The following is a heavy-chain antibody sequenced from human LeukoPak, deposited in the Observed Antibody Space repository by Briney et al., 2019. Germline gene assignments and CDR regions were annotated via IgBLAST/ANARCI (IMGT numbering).Heavy chain of an antibody. Sequence: GGSLRLSYAASGFTFSIYAMSWVRQAPGKGLEWVSAISGSGGSTYYADSVKGRFTISRDNSKNTLYLQMNSLRAEDTAVYYCANQDSSGYYLSGYFDYWGQGTLVTVSS. D-gene: IGHD3-22*01. CDR3: ANQDSSGYYLSGYFDY. J-gene: IGHJ4*02. V-gene: IGHV3-23*01. CDR2: ISGSGGST. CDR1: GFTFSIYA.